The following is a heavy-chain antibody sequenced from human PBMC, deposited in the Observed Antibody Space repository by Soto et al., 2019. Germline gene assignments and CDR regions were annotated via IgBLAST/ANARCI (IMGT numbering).Heavy chain of an antibody. CDR2: ISSSGSTI. D-gene: IGHD3-10*01. CDR3: AGGMVRGVKSGMDA. Sequence: PGGSLRLSCAASGITFSDYYMSWIRQAPGKGLEWVSYISSSGSTINYADSVKGRFTISRDNAKNSLYLQMNSLRAEDTAVYYCAGGMVRGVKSGMDAWGQGTTVTVS. J-gene: IGHJ6*02. V-gene: IGHV3-11*01. CDR1: GITFSDYY.